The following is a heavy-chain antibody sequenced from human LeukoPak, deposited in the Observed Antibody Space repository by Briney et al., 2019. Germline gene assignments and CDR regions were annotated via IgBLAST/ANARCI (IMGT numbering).Heavy chain of an antibody. J-gene: IGHJ2*01. CDR2: IYSGGST. Sequence: PGGSLRLSCTASGYTVRSIDMRWARQAPGKGLEWVSFIYSGGSTYYADSVKGRFTISRDNSKNTLYLQMNSLRAEDTAVYYCARGGYCYGNYYWYFDLWGRGTLVTVSS. V-gene: IGHV3-53*01. CDR1: GYTVRSID. D-gene: IGHD5-18*01. CDR3: ARGGYCYGNYYWYFDL.